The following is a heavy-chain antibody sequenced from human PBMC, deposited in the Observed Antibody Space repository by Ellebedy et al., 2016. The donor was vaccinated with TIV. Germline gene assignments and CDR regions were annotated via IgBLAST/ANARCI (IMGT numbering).Heavy chain of an antibody. D-gene: IGHD4-17*01. CDR2: ISYDGSNK. CDR3: AKDGEGCFDY. J-gene: IGHJ4*02. V-gene: IGHV3-30-3*01. CDR1: GLTFSSYA. Sequence: GESLKISXAASGLTFSSYAMHWVRQAPGKGLEWVAVISYDGSNKYYADSVKGRFTISRDNSKNTLYLQMNSLRAEDTAVYYCAKDGEGCFDYWGQGTLVTVSS.